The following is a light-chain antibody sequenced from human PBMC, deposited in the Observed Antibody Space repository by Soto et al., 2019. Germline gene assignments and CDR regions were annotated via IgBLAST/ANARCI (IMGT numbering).Light chain of an antibody. V-gene: IGLV2-14*01. Sequence: QSALPQPASVSGSPGQSITISCTGTSSDVGGYNYVSWYQQHPGKAPKLMIYDASNRPSGVSNRFSGSKSGNTASLTISGLQAEYEADYYCSSYTSSSTRVFGGGTKVTVL. CDR3: SSYTSSSTRV. CDR1: SSDVGGYNY. CDR2: DAS. J-gene: IGLJ2*01.